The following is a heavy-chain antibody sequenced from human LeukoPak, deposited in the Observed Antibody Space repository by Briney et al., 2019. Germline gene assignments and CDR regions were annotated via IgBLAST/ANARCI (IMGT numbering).Heavy chain of an antibody. CDR3: ARAGYFDIDAFDI. CDR2: ISSSGSTI. J-gene: IGHJ3*02. Sequence: GGSLRLSCAASRFIFSDYYMSWIRQAPGKGLEWVSYISSSGSTIYYADSVRGRFTISRDNAKNLPYLQMSSLRAEDTAVYYCARAGYFDIDAFDIWGQGTMVTVSS. CDR1: RFIFSDYY. V-gene: IGHV3-11*04. D-gene: IGHD3-9*01.